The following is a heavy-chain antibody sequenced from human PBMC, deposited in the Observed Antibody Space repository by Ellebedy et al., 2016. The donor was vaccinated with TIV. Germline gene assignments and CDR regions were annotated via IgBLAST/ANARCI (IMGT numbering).Heavy chain of an antibody. V-gene: IGHV3-30*04. Sequence: GGSLRLXXAASGFTFSSYAMHWVRQAPGKGLEWVAVISYDGSNKYYADSVKGRFTISRDNAKNSLYLQMNSLRAEDTAVYYCARAYSGYETYYYYGMDVWGQGTTVTVSS. D-gene: IGHD5-12*01. CDR3: ARAYSGYETYYYYGMDV. CDR1: GFTFSSYA. CDR2: ISYDGSNK. J-gene: IGHJ6*02.